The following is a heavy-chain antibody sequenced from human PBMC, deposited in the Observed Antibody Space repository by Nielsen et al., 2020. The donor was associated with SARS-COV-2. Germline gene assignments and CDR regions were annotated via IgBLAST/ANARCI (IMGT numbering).Heavy chain of an antibody. CDR3: ASDWRYYGSGSYVSYFYY. Sequence: GGSLRLSCAASGFTFSSYAISWVRQAPGKELEWVSAISGSGGSTYYADSVKGRFTISRDNSKNTLYLQMNSLRAEDTAVYYCASDWRYYGSGSYVSYFYYWGQGTLVTVSS. CDR1: GFTFSSYA. CDR2: ISGSGGST. D-gene: IGHD3-10*01. J-gene: IGHJ4*02. V-gene: IGHV3-23*01.